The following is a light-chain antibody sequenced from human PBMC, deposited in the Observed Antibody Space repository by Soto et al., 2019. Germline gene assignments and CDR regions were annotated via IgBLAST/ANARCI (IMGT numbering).Light chain of an antibody. CDR2: GAS. CDR3: QHYHNWPPQYT. CDR1: QSVASN. Sequence: EIVMTQSPASLSVSPGDGATLSCWASQSVASNVAWYQQKPGQGPRLLIHGASTRAAGVPARFSGSGSGTYFTLTISSLQSEDFAVSYCQHYHNWPPQYTFGQGTKLQIK. J-gene: IGKJ2*01. V-gene: IGKV3-15*01.